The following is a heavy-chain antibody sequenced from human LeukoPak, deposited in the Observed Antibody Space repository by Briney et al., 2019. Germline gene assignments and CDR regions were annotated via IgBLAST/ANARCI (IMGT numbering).Heavy chain of an antibody. J-gene: IGHJ4*02. D-gene: IGHD3-22*01. V-gene: IGHV3-48*03. CDR3: ARDFSYYYDSSGPAFDY. CDR2: ISSSGSTI. Sequence: GGSLRLSCAASGFTFSSYEMNWVRQAPGKGLEWVSYISSSGSTIYYADSVKGRFTISRDNAKNSLYLQMNSLRAEDTAVYYCARDFSYYYDSSGPAFDYWGQGTLVTVSP. CDR1: GFTFSSYE.